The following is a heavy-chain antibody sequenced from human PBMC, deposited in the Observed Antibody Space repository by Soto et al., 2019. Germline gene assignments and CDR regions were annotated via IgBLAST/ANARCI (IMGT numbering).Heavy chain of an antibody. CDR1: GYIFVNYG. D-gene: IGHD3-16*01. V-gene: IGHV1-18*01. J-gene: IGHJ6*02. CDR3: VMVDNYVTPTPHEV. CDR2: ISPYTGNT. Sequence: QVQLVQSGDEVKKPGASVKVSCKASGYIFVNYGIAWVRQAPGQGLAWMGWISPYTGNTHSATKVQCRLTRTTETSTSTADMDRGSLTSDDTAVYYCVMVDNYVTPTPHEVWGQGTTVTVSS.